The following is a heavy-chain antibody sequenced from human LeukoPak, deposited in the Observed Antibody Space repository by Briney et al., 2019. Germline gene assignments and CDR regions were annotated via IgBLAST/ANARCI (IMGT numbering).Heavy chain of an antibody. J-gene: IGHJ4*02. CDR1: GGSISSSSYY. CDR3: ARDRGYDFWSGYFDY. V-gene: IGHV4-39*07. Sequence: SETLSLTCTVSGGSISSSSYYWGWIRQPPGKGLEWIGRIYTSGSTNYNPSLKSRVTMSVDTSKNQFSLKLSSVTAADTAVYYCARDRGYDFWSGYFDYWGQGTLVTVSS. D-gene: IGHD3-3*01. CDR2: IYTSGST.